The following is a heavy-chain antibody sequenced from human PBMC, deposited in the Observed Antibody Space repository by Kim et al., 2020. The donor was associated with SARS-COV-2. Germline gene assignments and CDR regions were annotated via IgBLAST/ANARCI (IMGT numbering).Heavy chain of an antibody. Sequence: GGSLRLSCAASGFTFSSYSMNWVRQAPGKGLEWVSSISSSSSYIYYADSVKGRFTISRDNAKNSLYLQMNSLRAEDTAVYYCARAMTRSSNSFDYWGQGTLVTVSS. V-gene: IGHV3-21*01. CDR2: ISSSSSYI. J-gene: IGHJ4*02. CDR3: ARAMTRSSNSFDY. CDR1: GFTFSSYS. D-gene: IGHD3-22*01.